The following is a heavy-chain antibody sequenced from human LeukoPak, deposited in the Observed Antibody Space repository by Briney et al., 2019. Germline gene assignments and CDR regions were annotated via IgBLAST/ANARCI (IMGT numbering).Heavy chain of an antibody. Sequence: PSETLTLTCTVSGGPISSYYWSWIRQPAGKGLEWIGRIYSSGSTNYNASLKSRFTISVDTSKNQFSLKVSSVTAAEAAVYYCARAGVVAAIACSFYNWLDPWGQGTLVTVSS. V-gene: IGHV4-4*07. CDR1: GGPISSYY. J-gene: IGHJ5*02. CDR2: IYSSGST. D-gene: IGHD2-15*01. CDR3: ARAGVVAAIACSFYNWLDP.